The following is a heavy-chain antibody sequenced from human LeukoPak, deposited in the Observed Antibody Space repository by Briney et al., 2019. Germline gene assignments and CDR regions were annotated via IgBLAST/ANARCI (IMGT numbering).Heavy chain of an antibody. J-gene: IGHJ4*02. CDR2: IYSGGST. V-gene: IGHV3-53*01. D-gene: IGHD6-19*01. CDR1: GFTVSNNY. CDR3: ATSSGWFAYYFDC. Sequence: PGGSLRLSCAASGFTVSNNYMSWVRQAPGKGLEWVSVIYSGGSTYYADSVKGRFTISRDNSKNTLYLQMNSLRAEDTAVYYCATSSGWFAYYFDCWGQGTLVTVSS.